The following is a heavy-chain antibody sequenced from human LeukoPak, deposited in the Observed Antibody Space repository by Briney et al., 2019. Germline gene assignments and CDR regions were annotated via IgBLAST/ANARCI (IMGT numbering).Heavy chain of an antibody. CDR2: IYTSGST. CDR3: ARDLGFSSSWYVSYWFDP. CDR1: GGSISSYY. D-gene: IGHD6-13*01. Sequence: SETLSLTCTVSGGSISSYYWSWIRQPAGKELEWIGRIYTSGSTNYNPSLKSRVTMSVDTSKNQFSLKLSSVTAADTAVYYCARDLGFSSSWYVSYWFDPWGQGTLVTVSS. V-gene: IGHV4-4*07. J-gene: IGHJ5*02.